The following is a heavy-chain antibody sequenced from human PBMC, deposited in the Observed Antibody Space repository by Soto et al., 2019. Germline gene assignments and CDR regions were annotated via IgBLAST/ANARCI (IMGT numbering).Heavy chain of an antibody. CDR1: GYTFSNYG. CDR3: ARSGYSSGWYRWYFDF. V-gene: IGHV1-3*01. D-gene: IGHD6-19*01. Sequence: QVQLVQSGAEVKKPGASVKVSCKASGYTFSNYGIHWVRQAPGQRLEWMGWINAGNGNTKYSEKFQGRVTITRDTSASTAYMELSSLRSEDTAVYYCARSGYSSGWYRWYFDFCGRGTLVTVSS. J-gene: IGHJ2*01. CDR2: INAGNGNT.